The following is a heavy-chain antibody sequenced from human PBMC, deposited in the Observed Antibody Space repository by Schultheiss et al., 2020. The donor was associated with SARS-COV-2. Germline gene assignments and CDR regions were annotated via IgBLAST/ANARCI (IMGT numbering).Heavy chain of an antibody. V-gene: IGHV3-23*01. D-gene: IGHD3-22*01. Sequence: GGSLRLSCAASGFTFSSYAMSWVRQAPGKGLEWVSAISGSGGSTYYADSVKGRFTISRDNSKNSLYLQMNSLRAEDTALYYCAKASPHYYDSSGYYQYYFDYWGQGTLVTVSS. CDR3: AKASPHYYDSSGYYQYYFDY. CDR1: GFTFSSYA. J-gene: IGHJ4*02. CDR2: ISGSGGST.